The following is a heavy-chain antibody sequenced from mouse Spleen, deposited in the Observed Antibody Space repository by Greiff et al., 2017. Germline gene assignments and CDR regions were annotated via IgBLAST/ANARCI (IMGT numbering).Heavy chain of an antibody. CDR1: GFSLSTSGMG. CDR3: ARRARMDGYDEGFAY. V-gene: IGHV8-12*01. Sequence: QVTLKVCGPGILQPSQTLSLTCSFSGFSLSTSGMGVSWIRQPSGKGLEWLAHIYWDDDKRYNPSLKSRLTISKDTSRNQVFLKITSVDTADTATYYCARRARMDGYDEGFAYWGQGTLVTVSA. CDR2: IYWDDDK. D-gene: IGHD2-2*01. J-gene: IGHJ3*01.